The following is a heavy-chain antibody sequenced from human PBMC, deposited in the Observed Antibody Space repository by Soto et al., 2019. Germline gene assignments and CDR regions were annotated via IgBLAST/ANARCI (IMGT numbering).Heavy chain of an antibody. Sequence: QVQLVQSGAEVKKPGSSVKVSCTASGGTFSSYAISWVRQAPGQGLEWMGGIIPIFGTANYAQKFRGRVTITADESTSTAYMELSSLRSEDTAVYYCARDRCSGGSCYEVYWGQGTLVTVSS. V-gene: IGHV1-69*01. CDR1: GGTFSSYA. J-gene: IGHJ4*02. CDR3: ARDRCSGGSCYEVY. D-gene: IGHD2-15*01. CDR2: IIPIFGTA.